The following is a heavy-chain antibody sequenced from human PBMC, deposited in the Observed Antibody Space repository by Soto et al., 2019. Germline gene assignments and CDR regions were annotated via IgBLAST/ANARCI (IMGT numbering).Heavy chain of an antibody. CDR1: GLAISGNKY. V-gene: IGHV3-53*01. J-gene: IGHJ3*01. D-gene: IGHD1-1*01. CDR3: ASWHEREHAYDL. CDR2: LHDGAGT. Sequence: PXGSLTLSCTAVGLAISGNKYVAWLRQDQGEGLEGITPLHDGAGTSYAYSVKGRFTTSSDSSKTTVYLQMNGLGPDDTAVYYCASWHEREHAYDLWGRGTTVTVSS.